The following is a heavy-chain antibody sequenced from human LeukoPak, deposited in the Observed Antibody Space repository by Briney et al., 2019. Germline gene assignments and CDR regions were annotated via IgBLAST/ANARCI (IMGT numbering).Heavy chain of an antibody. D-gene: IGHD6-13*01. V-gene: IGHV1-18*01. CDR3: ARVYGIAAAGEGAY. CDR1: GYTFTSYG. Sequence: GASVKVSCKASGYTFTSYGISWVRQAPGQGLEWMGWISAYNGNTNYAQELQGRVTMTTDTSTSTAYMELRSLRSDDTAVYYCARVYGIAAAGEGAYWGQGTLVTVSS. J-gene: IGHJ4*02. CDR2: ISAYNGNT.